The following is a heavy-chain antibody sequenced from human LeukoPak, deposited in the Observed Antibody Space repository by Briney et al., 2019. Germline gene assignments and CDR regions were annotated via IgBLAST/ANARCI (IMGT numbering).Heavy chain of an antibody. CDR2: IYYSGST. J-gene: IGHJ4*02. D-gene: IGHD4-17*01. Sequence: KPSETLSLTCTVSGGSISSGSYYWGWIRQPPGKGLGWIGSIYYSGSTYYNPSLKSRVTISVDTSKNQLSLKLSSVTATDTAVYYCARLDYGDHDYWGQGTLVTVSS. CDR1: GGSISSGSYY. CDR3: ARLDYGDHDY. V-gene: IGHV4-39*01.